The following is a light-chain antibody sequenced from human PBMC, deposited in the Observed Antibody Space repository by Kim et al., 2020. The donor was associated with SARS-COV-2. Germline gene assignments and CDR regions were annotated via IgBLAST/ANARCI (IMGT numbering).Light chain of an antibody. CDR2: GVS. CDR3: QQYAGSLYS. J-gene: IGKJ2*03. CDR1: QSISGSL. Sequence: SPGERATPTCRASQSISGSLLAWDQQKPGQAPRLLIYGVSHRASGISDRFSGSGSGTDFTLTISKLEPEDFALYYCQQYAGSLYSFGQGTKLEI. V-gene: IGKV3-20*01.